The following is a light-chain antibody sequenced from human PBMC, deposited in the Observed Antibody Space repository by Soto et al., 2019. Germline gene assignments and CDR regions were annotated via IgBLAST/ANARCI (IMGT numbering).Light chain of an antibody. CDR3: QYDSS. CDR2: DAA. V-gene: IGKV1-5*01. J-gene: IGKJ2*01. CDR1: QSVSIW. Sequence: DIQMTQSPSTLSASVGDRVTITCRASQSVSIWLAWYQQKPGKAPRLLIYDAASLKTGVPSRFSGSESGTNFTLTISSLQPDDFATYYCQYDSSFGQGTKVDIK.